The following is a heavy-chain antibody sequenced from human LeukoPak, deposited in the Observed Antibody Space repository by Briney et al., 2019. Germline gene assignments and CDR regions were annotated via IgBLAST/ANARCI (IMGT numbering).Heavy chain of an antibody. CDR3: AKDGQGGVWDRVEN. Sequence: PGGSLRLSCVASGFTFSSYSMNWVRQAPGKGLEWFSYIKSRNSDISYADSVKGRFTISRDEAKNSLYLQMNSLRDEDTAIYYCAKDGQGGVWDRVENWGQGTLVTVSS. J-gene: IGHJ4*02. D-gene: IGHD3-16*01. CDR1: GFTFSSYS. CDR2: IKSRNSDI. V-gene: IGHV3-48*02.